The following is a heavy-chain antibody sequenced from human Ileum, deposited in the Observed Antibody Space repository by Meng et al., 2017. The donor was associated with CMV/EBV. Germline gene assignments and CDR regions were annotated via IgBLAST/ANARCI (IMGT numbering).Heavy chain of an antibody. D-gene: IGHD6-13*01. CDR1: GYTSTRLD. CDR2: MTPHNGNT. V-gene: IGHV1-8*01. J-gene: IGHJ4*02. CDR3: ARGIEAGVDY. Sequence: VSCKASGYTSTRLDINWVRQAPGQGLEWMGWMTPHNGNTDYAQRFQGRVTMTRDTSTRTAYMELSSLTSEDTAVYYCARGIEAGVDYWGQGTLVTVSS.